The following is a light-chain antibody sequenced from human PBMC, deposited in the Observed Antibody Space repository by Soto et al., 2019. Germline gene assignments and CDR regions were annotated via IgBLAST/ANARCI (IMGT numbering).Light chain of an antibody. CDR2: EVS. Sequence: QSVLTQPPSASGSPGQSVTISRTGTSSDVGGYNYVSWYQQHPGKAPKLMIYEVSKRPSGVPDRFSGSKSGNTASLTVSGLQAEDEADYYCSSYAGSNIVVFGGGTKLTVL. J-gene: IGLJ2*01. CDR1: SSDVGGYNY. CDR3: SSYAGSNIVV. V-gene: IGLV2-8*01.